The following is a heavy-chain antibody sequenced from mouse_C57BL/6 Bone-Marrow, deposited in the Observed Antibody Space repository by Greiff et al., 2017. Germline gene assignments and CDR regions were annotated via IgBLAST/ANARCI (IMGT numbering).Heavy chain of an antibody. CDR2: ISDGGSYT. CDR1: GFTFSSYA. D-gene: IGHD3-2*02. V-gene: IGHV5-4*01. CDR3: ARDPAQATGFAY. J-gene: IGHJ3*01. Sequence: EVKLVESGGGLVKPGGSLKLSCAASGFTFSSYAMSWVRQTPEKRLEWVATISDGGSYTYYPDNVKGRFTISRDNAKNNLYLQMSHLKSEDTAMYYCARDPAQATGFAYWGQGTLVTVSA.